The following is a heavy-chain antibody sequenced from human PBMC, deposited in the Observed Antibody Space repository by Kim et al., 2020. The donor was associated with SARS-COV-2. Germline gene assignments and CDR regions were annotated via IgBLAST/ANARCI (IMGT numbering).Heavy chain of an antibody. D-gene: IGHD3-22*01. J-gene: IGHJ4*02. CDR3: ATGDRTYYYDSSGYSHFDY. Sequence: GRFTISRDNSKNTLYLQMNSLRAEDTAVYYCATGDRTYYYDSSGYSHFDYWGQGTLVTVSS. V-gene: IGHV3-30*03.